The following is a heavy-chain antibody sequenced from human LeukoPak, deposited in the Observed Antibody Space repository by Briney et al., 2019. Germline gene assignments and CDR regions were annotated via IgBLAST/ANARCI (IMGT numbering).Heavy chain of an antibody. CDR2: INPSGGST. CDR3: ARDGLGIIDY. Sequence: GASVKVSCKASGYTFTSYYMHWVRQTPGQGIEWMGIINPSGGSTSYAQKFQGRVTITRDMSTSTVYMQLSSLRSEDTAVYYCARDGLGIIDYWGQGTLVTVSS. D-gene: IGHD3/OR15-3a*01. J-gene: IGHJ4*02. CDR1: GYTFTSYY. V-gene: IGHV1-46*01.